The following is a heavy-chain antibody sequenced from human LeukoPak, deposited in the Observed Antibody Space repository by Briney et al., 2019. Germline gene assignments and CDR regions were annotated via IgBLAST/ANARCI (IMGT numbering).Heavy chain of an antibody. J-gene: IGHJ4*02. CDR3: AGSRQGDYDILTGYTN. CDR1: GGTFSSYA. V-gene: IGHV1-69*13. D-gene: IGHD3-9*01. Sequence: SVKVSCKASGGTFSSYAISWVRRAPGQGLEWMGGIIPIFGTANYAQKFQGRVTITAVESTSTAYMELSSLRSEDTAVYYCAGSRQGDYDILTGYTNWGQGTLVTVSS. CDR2: IIPIFGTA.